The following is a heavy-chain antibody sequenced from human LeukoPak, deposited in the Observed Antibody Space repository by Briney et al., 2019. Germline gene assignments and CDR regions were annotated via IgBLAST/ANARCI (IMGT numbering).Heavy chain of an antibody. CDR3: ARGQGGIVVVVAATDY. D-gene: IGHD2-15*01. CDR1: GYTFTDYY. CDR2: INPNSGGT. J-gene: IGHJ4*02. Sequence: ASVKVSCKASGYTFTDYYMHWVRQAPGQGLEWMGWINPNSGGTNYAQKFQGRVTMTRDTSISTAYMELSRLRSDDTAVYYCARGQGGIVVVVAATDYWGQGTLVTVSS. V-gene: IGHV1-2*02.